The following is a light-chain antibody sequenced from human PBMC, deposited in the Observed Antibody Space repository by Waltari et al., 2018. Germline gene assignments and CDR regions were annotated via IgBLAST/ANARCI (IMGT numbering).Light chain of an antibody. CDR2: SNG. Sequence: YKQLRRTAPKRVIHSNGQRPSGVPDRCSGSRSGSSASLAIRGLQSEDEADYYWAAWDVNLNGVLFGGGTKLTVL. J-gene: IGLJ3*02. CDR3: AAWDVNLNGVL. V-gene: IGLV1-44*01.